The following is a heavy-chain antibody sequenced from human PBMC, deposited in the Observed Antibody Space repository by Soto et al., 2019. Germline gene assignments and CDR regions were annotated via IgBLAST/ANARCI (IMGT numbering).Heavy chain of an antibody. V-gene: IGHV3-48*01. J-gene: IGHJ4*02. CDR2: ISSSSSTI. Sequence: PGGSLRLSCAASGFTFSSYSMNWVRQAPGKGLEWVSYISSSSSTIYYADSVKGRFTISRDNSKNTLYLQMNSLRAEDTAVYYCARDLLDYYDSSGYFGYWGQGTLVTVSS. CDR3: ARDLLDYYDSSGYFGY. D-gene: IGHD3-22*01. CDR1: GFTFSSYS.